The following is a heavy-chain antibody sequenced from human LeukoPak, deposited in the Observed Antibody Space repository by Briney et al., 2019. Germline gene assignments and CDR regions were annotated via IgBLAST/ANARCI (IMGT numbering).Heavy chain of an antibody. CDR1: GFTFSSYG. CDR3: ARDAVLLRTSRTYYYYYYMDV. CDR2: IWYDGSNK. D-gene: IGHD3-16*01. J-gene: IGHJ6*03. Sequence: GGSLRLSCAASGFTFSSYGMHWVRQAPGKGLEWVAVIWYDGSNKYYADSVKGRFTISRDNSKNTLYLQMNSLRAEDTAVYYCARDAVLLRTSRTYYYYYYMDVWGKGTTVTVSS. V-gene: IGHV3-33*01.